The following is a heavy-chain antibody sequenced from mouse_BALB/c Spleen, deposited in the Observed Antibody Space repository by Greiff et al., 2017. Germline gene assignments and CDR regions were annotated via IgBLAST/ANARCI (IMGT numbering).Heavy chain of an antibody. J-gene: IGHJ4*01. Sequence: EVKLVESGGDLVKPGGSLKLSCAASGFTFSSYGMSWVRQTPDKRLEWVATISSGGSYTYYPDSVKGRFTISRDNAKNTLYLQMSSLKSEDTAMYYCARRVRYAMDYWGQGASVTVSS. V-gene: IGHV5-6*02. CDR1: GFTFSSYG. CDR3: ARRVRYAMDY. D-gene: IGHD2-14*01. CDR2: ISSGGSYT.